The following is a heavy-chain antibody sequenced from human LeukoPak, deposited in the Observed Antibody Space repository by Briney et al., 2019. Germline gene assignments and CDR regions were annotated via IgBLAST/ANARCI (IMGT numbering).Heavy chain of an antibody. CDR3: ARQERRDIVVVPAPGLFDY. D-gene: IGHD2-2*01. CDR2: INHSGST. J-gene: IGHJ4*02. CDR1: GGSISDYF. V-gene: IGHV4-34*01. Sequence: SETLSLTCAVSGGSISDYFWGWIRQPPGKGLEWIGEINHSGSTKYNPSLKSRVTISVDTSKNQFSLKLSSVTAADTAVYYCARQERRDIVVVPAPGLFDYWGQGTLVTVSS.